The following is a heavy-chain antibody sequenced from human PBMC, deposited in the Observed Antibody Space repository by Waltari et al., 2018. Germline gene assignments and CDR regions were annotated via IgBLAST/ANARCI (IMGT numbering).Heavy chain of an antibody. CDR3: ARSDRSPWSKYYYYMDV. J-gene: IGHJ6*03. D-gene: IGHD2-15*01. V-gene: IGHV4-39*07. CDR1: GGSISSSSYY. CDR2: IYYSGST. Sequence: QLQLQESGPGLVKPSETLSLTCTVSGGSISSSSYYWGWIRQPPGKGLEWIGSIYYSGSTYYNPSLKSRVTISVDTSKNQFSLKLSSVTAADTAVYYCARSDRSPWSKYYYYMDVWGKGTTVTVSS.